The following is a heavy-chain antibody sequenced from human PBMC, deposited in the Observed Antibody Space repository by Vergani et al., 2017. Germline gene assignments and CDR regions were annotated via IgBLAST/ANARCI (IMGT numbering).Heavy chain of an antibody. J-gene: IGHJ4*02. CDR1: GGSISSSSYY. V-gene: IGHV4-39*07. CDR2: IYYSGST. Sequence: QLQLQESGPGLVKPSETLSLTCTVSGGSISSSSYYWGWIRQPPGKGLEWIGSIYYSGSTYYNPSLKSRVTISVDTSKNQFSLKLSSVTAADTAVYYCARQAYCSSTSCYNGEFDYWGQGTLVTVSS. CDR3: ARQAYCSSTSCYNGEFDY. D-gene: IGHD2-2*01.